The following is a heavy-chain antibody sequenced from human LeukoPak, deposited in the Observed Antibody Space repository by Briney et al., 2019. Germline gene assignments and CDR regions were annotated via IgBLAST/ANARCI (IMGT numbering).Heavy chain of an antibody. Sequence: ASVKVSCKASGYTFTGYYMHWVRQAPGQGLEWMGWINPNSGGTNYAQKFQGRVTMTRDTSISTAYMELSRLRSDDTAVYYCARDLLDGGSGSYLRYYYYMDVWGKGTTVIVSS. CDR2: INPNSGGT. V-gene: IGHV1-2*02. J-gene: IGHJ6*03. CDR1: GYTFTGYY. D-gene: IGHD3-10*01. CDR3: ARDLLDGGSGSYLRYYYYMDV.